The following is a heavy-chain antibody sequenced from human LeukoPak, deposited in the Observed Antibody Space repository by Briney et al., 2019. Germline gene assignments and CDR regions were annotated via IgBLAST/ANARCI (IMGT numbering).Heavy chain of an antibody. J-gene: IGHJ2*01. CDR2: LWFDGSNT. CDR1: GFTFSHYG. D-gene: IGHD3-22*01. Sequence: GRSLRLSCAASGFTFSHYGMHWVRQAPGKGLEWVAVLWFDGSNTYYADSVKGRFTISRDNSKNTLYLQMNSLRAEDTAVYYCAKDPYYYDSSDYLRDVRGYFDLWGRGTLVTVSS. CDR3: AKDPYYYDSSDYLRDVRGYFDL. V-gene: IGHV3-33*06.